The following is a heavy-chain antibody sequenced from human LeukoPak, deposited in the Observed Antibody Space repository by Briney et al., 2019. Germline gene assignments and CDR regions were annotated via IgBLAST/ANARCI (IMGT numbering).Heavy chain of an antibody. CDR2: LYTNGNT. CDR1: GVPIASASYY. CDR3: ARGQTPHVFYYYYGMDV. V-gene: IGHV4-61*02. J-gene: IGHJ6*02. Sequence: SQTLSLNCTVSGVPIASASYYWSWVRQPAGQGLEWIGLYTNGNTKYNPSLKSRGTISVDTSNNQFSLNLNTVTAADTAVYYCARGQTPHVFYYYYGMDVWGQGTTVTASS.